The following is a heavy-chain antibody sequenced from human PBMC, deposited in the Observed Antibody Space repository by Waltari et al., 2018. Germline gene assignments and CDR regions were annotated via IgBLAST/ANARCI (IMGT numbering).Heavy chain of an antibody. CDR2: IYYSGGT. CDR1: GGSISSYY. J-gene: IGHJ3*02. D-gene: IGHD1-1*01. CDR3: ARDGRVRNAFDI. V-gene: IGHV4-59*01. Sequence: QVQLQESGPGLVKPSETLSLTCTVSGGSISSYYWSWIRQPPGKGLEWIGYIYYSGGTNYNPSLKSRVTISVAPSKNQFSLKLSSVPAADTAVYYCARDGRVRNAFDIWGQGTMVTVSS.